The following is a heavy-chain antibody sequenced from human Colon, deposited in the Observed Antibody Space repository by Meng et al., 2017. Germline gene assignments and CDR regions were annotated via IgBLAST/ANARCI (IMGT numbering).Heavy chain of an antibody. D-gene: IGHD5-12*01. J-gene: IGHJ4*02. CDR3: ATRGFSDYDKSYYFDY. V-gene: IGHV3-30*03. CDR1: GFTFSSHV. CDR2: ISYDRSNQ. Sequence: GGSLRLSCAASGFTFSSHVMHWVRQAPGKGLDWVALISYDRSNQYYADSVQGRFTISRDNSKNTLYLQMNSLRGEDTAVYYCATRGFSDYDKSYYFDYWGQGTLVTVSS.